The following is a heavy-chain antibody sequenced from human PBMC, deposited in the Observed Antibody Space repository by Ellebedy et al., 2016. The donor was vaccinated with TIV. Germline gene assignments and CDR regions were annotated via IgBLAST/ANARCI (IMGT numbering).Heavy chain of an antibody. CDR2: FDPEDGET. Sequence: AASVKVSCKVSGYTLTELSMHWVRQAPGKGLEWMGGFDPEDGETIYAQKFQGRVTMTEDTSTDTAYMELSSLRSEDTAVYYCATAATVSYYYGSGSYPGWFDPWGQGTLVTVSS. V-gene: IGHV1-24*01. CDR1: GYTLTELS. CDR3: ATAATVSYYYGSGSYPGWFDP. D-gene: IGHD3-10*01. J-gene: IGHJ5*02.